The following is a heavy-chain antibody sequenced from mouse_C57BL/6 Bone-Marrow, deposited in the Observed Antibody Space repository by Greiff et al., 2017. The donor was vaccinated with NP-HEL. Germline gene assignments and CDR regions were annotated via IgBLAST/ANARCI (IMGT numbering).Heavy chain of an antibody. CDR2: INPSSGYT. Sequence: VQRVESGAELARPGASVKMSCKASGYTFTSYTMHWVNQRPGQGLEWIGYINPSSGYTKYKQKFKDKATLTAEKSASTAYMQLSGLASEDSAVYYCARGGYGWFAYWGQGTLVTVSA. J-gene: IGHJ3*01. D-gene: IGHD2-2*01. CDR3: ARGGYGWFAY. CDR1: GYTFTSYT. V-gene: IGHV1-4*01.